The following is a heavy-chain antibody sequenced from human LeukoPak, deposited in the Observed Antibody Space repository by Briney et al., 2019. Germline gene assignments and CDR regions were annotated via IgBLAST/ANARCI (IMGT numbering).Heavy chain of an antibody. V-gene: IGHV1-18*01. CDR2: ISAYNGNT. CDR3: ARGGYCSSTSCYSCDY. CDR1: GYTFTSYG. Sequence: GASVKVSCKASGYTFTSYGISWVRQAPGQGLEWMGWISAYNGNTNYAQKLQGRVTMTTDTSTSTAYMELRSLRSDDTAMYYCARGGYCSSTSCYSCDYWGQGTLVTVSS. D-gene: IGHD2-2*01. J-gene: IGHJ4*02.